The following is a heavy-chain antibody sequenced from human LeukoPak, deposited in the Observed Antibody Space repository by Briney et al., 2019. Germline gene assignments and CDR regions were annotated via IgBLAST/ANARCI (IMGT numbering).Heavy chain of an antibody. CDR3: TGSTTGYYSY. J-gene: IGHJ4*02. D-gene: IGHD3-9*01. V-gene: IGHV3-64D*06. Sequence: GGSLRLSCSASGFSFSAYAMHWVRQAPGRGLEYVSAIGPSGTSTYFADSVKGRFTISRDNSKNTVYLQMSSLRTEDKAVYFCTGSTTGYYSYWGQGTLVTVSS. CDR1: GFSFSAYA. CDR2: IGPSGTST.